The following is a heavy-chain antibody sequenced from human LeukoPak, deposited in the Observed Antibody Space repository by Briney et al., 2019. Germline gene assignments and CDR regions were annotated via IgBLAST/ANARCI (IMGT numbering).Heavy chain of an antibody. CDR2: ISGSGGST. CDR3: AKIPWGTRVDAFDI. J-gene: IGHJ3*02. CDR1: GFTFSSYA. D-gene: IGHD2-2*01. V-gene: IGHV3-23*01. Sequence: GGSLRLSCAASGFTFSSYALTWVRQAPGKGLEWVSTISGSGGSTYYADSVKGRFTISRDNSKNTLYLQMNSLRAEDTAVYYCAKIPWGTRVDAFDIWGQGTLVTVSS.